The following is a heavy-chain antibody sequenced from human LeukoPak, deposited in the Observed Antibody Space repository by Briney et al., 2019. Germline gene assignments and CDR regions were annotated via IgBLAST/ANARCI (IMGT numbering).Heavy chain of an antibody. V-gene: IGHV3-30-3*01. CDR3: ARDSVYYDSSGSLFFDY. D-gene: IGHD3-22*01. CDR2: ISYDGSNK. CDR1: GFTFSSYA. Sequence: SLRLSCAASGFTFSSYAMHWVRQAPGKGLEWVAVISYDGSNKYYADSVKGRFTISRDNSKNTLYLQMNSLRAEDTAVYYCARDSVYYDSSGSLFFDYWGQGTLVTVSS. J-gene: IGHJ4*02.